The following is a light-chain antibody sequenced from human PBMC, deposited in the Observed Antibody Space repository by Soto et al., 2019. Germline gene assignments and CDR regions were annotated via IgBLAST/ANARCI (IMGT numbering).Light chain of an antibody. V-gene: IGKV1-9*01. CDR2: SAS. CDR3: QQLNGYQLA. J-gene: IGKJ4*01. CDR1: QGMSTY. Sequence: DIQLTQSPSFLSASVGDTVTITCRASQGMSTYLAWYQQKPEKVPKLLIRSASTLQSGVPPRFSGGGSGTEFTLTTSPLQPDDSAIYYCQQLNGYQLAFGGGTNVEIK.